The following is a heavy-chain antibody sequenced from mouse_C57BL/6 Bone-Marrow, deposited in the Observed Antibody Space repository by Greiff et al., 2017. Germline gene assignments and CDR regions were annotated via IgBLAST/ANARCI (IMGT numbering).Heavy chain of an antibody. CDR1: GYTFTSYW. Sequence: QVQLQQPGAELVMPGASVKLSCKASGYTFTSYWMHWVKQRPGQGLEWIGEIDPSDSYTNYNQKFKGKSTLPVDKSSSTAYMQLSSLTSGDSAVYFCNYGGTAWFAYWGQGTLVTVSA. CDR2: IDPSDSYT. V-gene: IGHV1-69*01. D-gene: IGHD1-1*01. CDR3: NYGGTAWFAY. J-gene: IGHJ3*01.